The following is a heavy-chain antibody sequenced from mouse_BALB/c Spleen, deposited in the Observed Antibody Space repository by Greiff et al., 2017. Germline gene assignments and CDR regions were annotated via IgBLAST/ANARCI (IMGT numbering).Heavy chain of an antibody. CDR1: GYTFSSYW. CDR3: ARSAYGDVPAWFAY. D-gene: IGHD2-13*01. Sequence: QVQLKQSGAELMKPGASVKISCKATGYTFSSYWIEWVKQRPGHGLEWIGEILPGSGSTNYNEKFKGKATFTADTSSNTAYMQLSSLTSEDSAVYYCARSAYGDVPAWFAYWGQGTLVTVSA. J-gene: IGHJ3*01. CDR2: ILPGSGST. V-gene: IGHV1-9*01.